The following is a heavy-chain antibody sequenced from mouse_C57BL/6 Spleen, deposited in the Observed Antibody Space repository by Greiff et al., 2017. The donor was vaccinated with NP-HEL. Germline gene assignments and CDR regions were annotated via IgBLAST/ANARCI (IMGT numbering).Heavy chain of an antibody. CDR3: ARSYDYDDGRAWFAY. CDR2: IYPGSGST. CDR1: GYTFTSYW. D-gene: IGHD2-4*01. V-gene: IGHV1-55*01. Sequence: QVQLQQSGAELVKPGASVKMSCKASGYTFTSYWITWVKQRPGQGLEWIGDIYPGSGSTNYNEQFKSKATLTVDTSSSTAYMQLSSLTSEDSSVYYCARSYDYDDGRAWFAYWGQGTLVTVSA. J-gene: IGHJ3*01.